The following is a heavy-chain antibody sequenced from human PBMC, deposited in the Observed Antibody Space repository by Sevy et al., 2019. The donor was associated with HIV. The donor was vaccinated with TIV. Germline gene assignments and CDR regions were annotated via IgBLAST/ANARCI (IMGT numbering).Heavy chain of an antibody. J-gene: IGHJ6*02. CDR2: ISSSSTTI. V-gene: IGHV3-48*02. CDR1: RLTFSSSS. Sequence: GESLKISCAASRLTFSSSSVNWVRQAPGKGLEWVSYISSSSTTIYYAHSVKGRFTISRDNAKNSLYLQMNSLRDEDTAVYYCARGFMGADYYYGMDVWGQGTTVTVSS. D-gene: IGHD3-3*01. CDR3: ARGFMGADYYYGMDV.